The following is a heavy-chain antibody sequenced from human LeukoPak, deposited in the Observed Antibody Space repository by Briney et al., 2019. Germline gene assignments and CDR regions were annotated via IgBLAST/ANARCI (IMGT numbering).Heavy chain of an antibody. CDR1: GFTFSNFG. V-gene: IGHV3-30*15. CDR2: ISYDGSEK. J-gene: IGHJ4*02. D-gene: IGHD3-16*01. CDR3: ARDLGGPDY. Sequence: PGRSLRLSCAASGFTFSNFGMQWVRQALGKGLEWVAIISYDGSEKYYADSVKGRFTISRDNSKNTLYLQMSSLRANDTAVYFCARDLGGPDYWGQGTLATVSS.